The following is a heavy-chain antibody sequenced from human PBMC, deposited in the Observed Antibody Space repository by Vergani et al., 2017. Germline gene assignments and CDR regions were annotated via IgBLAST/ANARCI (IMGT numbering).Heavy chain of an antibody. D-gene: IGHD3-10*01. CDR3: ARRGITMVRGVIDYYYYGMDV. CDR1: GYSFTSYW. CDR2: SYPGDSDT. J-gene: IGHJ6*02. Sequence: EVQLVQSGAEVKQPGESLKISCKGSGYSFTSYWIGWVRQMPGKGLEWMGISYPGDSDTRYSPSFQGQVTISADKSISTAYLQWSSLKASDTAMYYCARRGITMVRGVIDYYYYGMDVWGQGTTVTVSS. V-gene: IGHV5-51*01.